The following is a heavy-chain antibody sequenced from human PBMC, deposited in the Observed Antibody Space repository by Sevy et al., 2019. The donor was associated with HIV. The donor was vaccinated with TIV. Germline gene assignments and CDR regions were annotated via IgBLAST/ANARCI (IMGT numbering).Heavy chain of an antibody. D-gene: IGHD3-22*01. V-gene: IGHV3-23*01. CDR1: GFTFSSYA. CDR2: ISGSGGST. Sequence: GGSLRLSCAASGFTFSSYAMSWVRQAPGKGLEWVSAISGSGGSTYYADSVKGRFTISRDNSKNTLYRQMNSLRAEDTAVYYCAKGASITMIVVVILGGDAFDIWGQGTMVTVSS. CDR3: AKGASITMIVVVILGGDAFDI. J-gene: IGHJ3*02.